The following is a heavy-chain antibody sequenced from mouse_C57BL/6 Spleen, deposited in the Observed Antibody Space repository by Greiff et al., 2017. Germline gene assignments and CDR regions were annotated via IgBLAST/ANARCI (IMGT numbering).Heavy chain of an antibody. CDR3: ARWDLNWDPFDY. CDR1: GYTFTDYY. D-gene: IGHD4-1*01. CDR2: INPNNGGT. Sequence: VQLQQSGPELVKPGASVKISCKASGYTFTDYYMNWVKQSHGKSLEWIGDINPNNGGTSYNQKFKGKATLTVDKSSSTAYMELRSLTSEDSAVYYCARWDLNWDPFDYWGQGTTLTVSS. J-gene: IGHJ2*01. V-gene: IGHV1-26*01.